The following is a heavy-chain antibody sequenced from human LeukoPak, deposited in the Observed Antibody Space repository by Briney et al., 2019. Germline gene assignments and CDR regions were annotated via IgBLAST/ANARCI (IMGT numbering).Heavy chain of an antibody. CDR2: IDSSGSTI. Sequence: GGSLRLSCSGSGFTFSSYEMNWVRQAPGKGLEWISFIDSSGSTIYYADSVKGRFTITRDNAKKSLYLQMNSLRVEDTAVYYCARDGILEWLLGWGQGTLVTVSS. J-gene: IGHJ4*02. D-gene: IGHD3-3*01. V-gene: IGHV3-48*03. CDR3: ARDGILEWLLG. CDR1: GFTFSSYE.